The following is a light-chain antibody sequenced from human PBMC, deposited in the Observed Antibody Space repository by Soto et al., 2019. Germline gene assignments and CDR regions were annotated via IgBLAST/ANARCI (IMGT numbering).Light chain of an antibody. J-gene: IGLJ2*01. Sequence: QSLLTQPPSVSGAPGQRVTISCTGSSSNIGAGYDVHWYQQLPGTVPKLLIYGNSNRPSGVPDRFSGSKSGTSASLAITGLQAEDEADYYCQSYDSSLSGVVFGGGTKLTVL. CDR3: QSYDSSLSGVV. CDR2: GNS. CDR1: SSNIGAGYD. V-gene: IGLV1-40*01.